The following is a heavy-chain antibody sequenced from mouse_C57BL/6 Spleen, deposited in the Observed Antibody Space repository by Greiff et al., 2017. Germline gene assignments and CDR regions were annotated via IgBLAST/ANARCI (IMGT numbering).Heavy chain of an antibody. CDR3: ARLCSYAMDY. J-gene: IGHJ4*01. CDR2: IDPSDSET. Sequence: QVQLQQPGAELVRPGSSVKLSCKASGYTFTSYWMHWVKQRPIQGLEWIGNIDPSDSETHYNQKFKDKATLTVDKSSSTAYMQLSSLTSEDSAVYYCARLCSYAMDYWGQGTSVTVSS. V-gene: IGHV1-52*01. CDR1: GYTFTSYW. D-gene: IGHD6-5*01.